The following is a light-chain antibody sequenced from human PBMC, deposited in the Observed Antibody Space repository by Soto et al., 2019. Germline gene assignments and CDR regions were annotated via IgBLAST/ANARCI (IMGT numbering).Light chain of an antibody. J-gene: IGKJ2*01. V-gene: IGKV3-20*01. Sequence: EIVLTQSPATLSLSPGERATLSCRASQTITRYYLAWYQQKPGQAPRLLIYGASSRATGIPDRFSGSGSGTDFTLTISGLEPEDFAVYYCYQYGSSPPTFGQGTKLEIK. CDR2: GAS. CDR3: YQYGSSPPT. CDR1: QTITRYY.